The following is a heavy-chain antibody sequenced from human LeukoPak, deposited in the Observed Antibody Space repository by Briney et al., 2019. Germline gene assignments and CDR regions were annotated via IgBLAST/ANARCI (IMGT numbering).Heavy chain of an antibody. J-gene: IGHJ3*02. Sequence: GGSLRLSCTASGFTFTDYWMHWVRQAPGKGLMWVSRVHSDEVSAIYADSVKGRFTVSRDNTKNSMYLQMSSLRADDTGVYYCARGGFDHAYDIWGQGTMVTVSS. D-gene: IGHD2-15*01. CDR2: VHSDEVSA. CDR3: ARGGFDHAYDI. V-gene: IGHV3-74*01. CDR1: GFTFTDYW.